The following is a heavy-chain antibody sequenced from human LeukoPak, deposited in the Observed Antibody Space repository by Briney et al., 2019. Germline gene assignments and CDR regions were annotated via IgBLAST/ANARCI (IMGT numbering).Heavy chain of an antibody. CDR2: IIPIFGTA. CDR3: ASSSSCSGGSCAFDY. D-gene: IGHD2-15*01. J-gene: IGHJ4*02. V-gene: IGHV1-69*13. Sequence: GASVRVSCKASGGTFSSYAISWVRQAPGQGLEWMGGIIPIFGTAIYAQKFQGRVTITADESTSTAYMELSSLRSEDTAVYYCASSSSCSGGSCAFDYWGQGTLVTVSS. CDR1: GGTFSSYA.